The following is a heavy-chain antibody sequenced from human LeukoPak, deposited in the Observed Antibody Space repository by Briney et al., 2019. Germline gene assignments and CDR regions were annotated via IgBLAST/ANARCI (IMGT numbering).Heavy chain of an antibody. D-gene: IGHD1-14*01. J-gene: IGHJ6*02. CDR2: LYDSGST. CDR3: AGLRGGNQYHRGMDV. Sequence: SETLSLTCAVSGASINSYCWNWIRQSPTKGLEWIGYLYDSGSTTYNPSLKSRVTISVDTSKSQFSLRLSSLTAADTAVYFCAGLRGGNQYHRGMDVRGQGTTVTVSS. CDR1: GASINSYC. V-gene: IGHV4-59*01.